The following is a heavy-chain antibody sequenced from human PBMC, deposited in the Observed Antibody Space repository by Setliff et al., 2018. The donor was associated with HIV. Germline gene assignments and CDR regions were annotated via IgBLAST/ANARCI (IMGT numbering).Heavy chain of an antibody. D-gene: IGHD3-10*01. Sequence: ASVKVSCKTFGYYPSIDYMHWVRQAPGQGLEWMGIINPSGGSTSYAQKFQGRVTMTRDTSTSTVYMELSSLRSEDTAVYYCAREQESYGSGSLAFDYWGQGTLVTVSS. CDR3: AREQESYGSGSLAFDY. CDR1: GYYPSIDY. J-gene: IGHJ4*02. V-gene: IGHV1-46*01. CDR2: INPSGGST.